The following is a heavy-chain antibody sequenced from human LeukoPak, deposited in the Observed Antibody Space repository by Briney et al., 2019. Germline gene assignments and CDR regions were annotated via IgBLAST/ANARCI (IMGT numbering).Heavy chain of an antibody. Sequence: GVLRLSCAASGFTVSSNYMSWVRQAPGKGLEWVSVIYSGGSTYYADSVKGRFTISRDNSKNTLYLQMNSLRAEDTAVYYCARHLAGNWFDPWGQGTLVTVSS. J-gene: IGHJ5*02. D-gene: IGHD3-10*01. CDR2: IYSGGST. CDR3: ARHLAGNWFDP. CDR1: GFTVSSNY. V-gene: IGHV3-66*04.